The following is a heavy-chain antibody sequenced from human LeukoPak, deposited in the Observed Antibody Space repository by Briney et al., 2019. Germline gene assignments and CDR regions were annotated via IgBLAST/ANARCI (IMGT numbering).Heavy chain of an antibody. Sequence: SVKVSCKASGGTFSSYAISWVRQAPGQGLEWMGGIIPILGTANYTQKFQGRVTITADESTSTAYMELSSLRSEDTAVYYCASTGRVHSGYAWDYWGQGTLVTVSS. J-gene: IGHJ4*02. CDR1: GGTFSSYA. CDR2: IIPILGTA. D-gene: IGHD5-12*01. CDR3: ASTGRVHSGYAWDY. V-gene: IGHV1-69*13.